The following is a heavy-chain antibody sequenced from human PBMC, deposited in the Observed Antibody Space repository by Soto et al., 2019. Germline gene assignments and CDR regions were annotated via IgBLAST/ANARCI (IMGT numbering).Heavy chain of an antibody. Sequence: GGSLRLSCAASGFTFSNAWMSWVRQAPGKGLEWVGRIKSKTDGGTTDYAAPVKGRFAISRDDSKNTLYLQMNSLKTEDTAVYYCTTDPPRGYSGYDYPGLFGEGDYGPLFDYWGQGTLVTVSS. CDR3: TTDPPRGYSGYDYPGLFGEGDYGPLFDY. CDR1: GFTFSNAW. CDR2: IKSKTDGGTT. J-gene: IGHJ4*02. V-gene: IGHV3-15*01. D-gene: IGHD5-12*01.